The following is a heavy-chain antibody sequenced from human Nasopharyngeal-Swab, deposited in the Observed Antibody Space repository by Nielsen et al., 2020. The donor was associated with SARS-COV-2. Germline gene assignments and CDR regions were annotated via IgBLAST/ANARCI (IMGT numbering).Heavy chain of an antibody. Sequence: RQAPGKGLERIGYIDNSGTTDHNPSLKSRVTISVDTSKNQFSLKVNSVTAADTAVYYCARLGRYYDTLSGYARHFDYWGQGILVTVSS. CDR2: IDNSGTT. J-gene: IGHJ4*02. D-gene: IGHD3-9*01. V-gene: IGHV4-30-4*01. CDR3: ARLGRYYDTLSGYARHFDY.